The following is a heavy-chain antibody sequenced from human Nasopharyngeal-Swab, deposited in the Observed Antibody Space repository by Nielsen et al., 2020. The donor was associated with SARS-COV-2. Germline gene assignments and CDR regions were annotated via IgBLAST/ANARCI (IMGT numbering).Heavy chain of an antibody. CDR3: AKYGSGGYSFDY. Sequence: GESLKISCAVSGFTFSSYTMSWVRQAPGKGLEWVSAISGSGGNTHSADSVKGRFTISRDNSKNTLYLQMNSLRAEDTAVYYCAKYGSGGYSFDYWGQGTLVTVPS. D-gene: IGHD3-10*01. CDR2: ISGSGGNT. CDR1: GFTFSSYT. V-gene: IGHV3-23*01. J-gene: IGHJ4*02.